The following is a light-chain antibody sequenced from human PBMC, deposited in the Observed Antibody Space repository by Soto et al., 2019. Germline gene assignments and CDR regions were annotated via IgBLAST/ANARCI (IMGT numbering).Light chain of an antibody. V-gene: IGKV4-1*01. CDR3: QQYYNTPLT. Sequence: DIVMTQSPDSLAVSLGERATINCKSSQSVLYSSNNKNYLAWYQQKPGQPPKLLFYWASTRESGVPDRFSGSGSGTDFILTISSLQAEDVAVYFCQQYYNTPLTFGGGTKVEIK. CDR1: QSVLYSSNNKNY. J-gene: IGKJ4*01. CDR2: WAS.